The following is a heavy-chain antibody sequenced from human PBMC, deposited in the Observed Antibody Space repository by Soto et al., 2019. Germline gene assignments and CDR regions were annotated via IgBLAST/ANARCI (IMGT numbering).Heavy chain of an antibody. J-gene: IGHJ6*03. CDR3: ARVVREYQQGADNYYYYMDV. D-gene: IGHD2-2*01. CDR1: GGSISSSSYY. Sequence: SETLSLTCTVSGGSISSSSYYWGWIRQPPGKGLEWIGSIYYSGSTYYNPSLKSRVTISVDTSKNQFSLKLSSVTAADTAVYYCARVVREYQQGADNYYYYMDVWGKGTTVTVSS. V-gene: IGHV4-39*01. CDR2: IYYSGST.